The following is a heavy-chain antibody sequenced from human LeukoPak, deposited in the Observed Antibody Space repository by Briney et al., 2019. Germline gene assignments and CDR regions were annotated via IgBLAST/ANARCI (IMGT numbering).Heavy chain of an antibody. V-gene: IGHV1-18*01. Sequence: ASVKVSCKASGYTFTSYGISWVRQAPGQGLEWMGWISAYNGNTNYARKLQGRVTMTTDTSTSTAYMELRSLRSDDTAVYYCARGRLGYCSSTSCYGGVGRGYGMDVWGQGTTVTVSS. CDR3: ARGRLGYCSSTSCYGGVGRGYGMDV. D-gene: IGHD2-2*01. J-gene: IGHJ6*02. CDR2: ISAYNGNT. CDR1: GYTFTSYG.